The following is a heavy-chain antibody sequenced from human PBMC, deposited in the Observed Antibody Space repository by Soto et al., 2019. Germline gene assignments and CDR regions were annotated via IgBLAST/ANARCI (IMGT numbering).Heavy chain of an antibody. CDR2: IYSSGST. CDR3: ASNYGLVAFDI. CDR1: GGSISRYY. J-gene: IGHJ3*02. Sequence: QVQLQQSGPGLVKPSEPLSLTCTVSGGSISRYYWSGIRQPQGKGLEWIGYIYSSGSTNYNPSLQSRVTISVDTSKNQSTLKLSAVTAADTAEYYCASNYGLVAFDIWGQGTMVTVSS. V-gene: IGHV4-59*01. D-gene: IGHD4-17*01.